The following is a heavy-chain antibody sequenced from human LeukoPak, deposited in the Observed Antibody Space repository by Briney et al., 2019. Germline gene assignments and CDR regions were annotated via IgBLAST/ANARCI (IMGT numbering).Heavy chain of an antibody. CDR3: ARDRQWLVQDAFDI. CDR1: GGTFISYA. V-gene: IGHV1-69*13. CDR2: IIPIFGTA. D-gene: IGHD6-19*01. J-gene: IGHJ3*02. Sequence: GASVKVSCKASGGTFISYAISWVRQAPGQGLEWMGGIIPIFGTANYAQKFQGRVTITADESTSTAYMELSSLRSEDTAVYYCARDRQWLVQDAFDIWGQGTMVTVSS.